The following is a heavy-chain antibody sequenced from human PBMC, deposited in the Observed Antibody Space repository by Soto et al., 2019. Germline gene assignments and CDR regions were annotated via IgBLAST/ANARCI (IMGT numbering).Heavy chain of an antibody. J-gene: IGHJ4*02. CDR2: IDYDGTTT. CDR1: GFSFDSYW. CDR3: TRGPRASSGGTGAY. Sequence: QLVEAGGGLVQPGGSLRLSCTVSGFSFDSYWMHWVRQAPGKGPVWVSRIDYDGTTTNYADFVKGRFTISRDNAKNTLYLQMHSLRSEDTAVYYCTRGPRASSGGTGAYWGQGTLVTVSS. V-gene: IGHV3-74*01. D-gene: IGHD2-2*01.